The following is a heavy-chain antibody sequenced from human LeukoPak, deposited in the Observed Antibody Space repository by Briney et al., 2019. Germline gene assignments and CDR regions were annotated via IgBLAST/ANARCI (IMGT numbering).Heavy chain of an antibody. CDR1: GGTFSSYG. J-gene: IGHJ4*02. D-gene: IGHD3-22*01. CDR2: ISAYNGNT. V-gene: IGHV1-18*01. CDR3: ARVEDYYDSSGYYYG. Sequence: ASVKVSCKASGGTFSSYGISWVRQAPGQGLEWMGWISAYNGNTNYAQRLQGRVTMTTDTSTSTAYMELRSLRSDDTAVYYCARVEDYYDSSGYYYGWGQGTLVTVSS.